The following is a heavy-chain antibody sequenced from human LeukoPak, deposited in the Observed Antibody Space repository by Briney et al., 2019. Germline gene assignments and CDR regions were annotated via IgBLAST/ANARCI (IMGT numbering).Heavy chain of an antibody. CDR2: INHSGST. CDR1: GGSISSYY. D-gene: IGHD1-1*01. CDR3: ARIVGTTFDFFDF. V-gene: IGHV4-34*01. Sequence: SETLSLTCTVSGGSISSYYWSWIRQPPGKGLEWIGEINHSGSTSYNPSLKSRVTISVDTSKNHFSLKLSSVTAADTAVYYCARIVGTTFDFFDFWGQGTLVTVSS. J-gene: IGHJ4*02.